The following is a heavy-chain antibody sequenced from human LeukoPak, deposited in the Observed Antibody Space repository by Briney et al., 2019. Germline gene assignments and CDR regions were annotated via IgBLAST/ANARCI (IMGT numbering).Heavy chain of an antibody. D-gene: IGHD1-26*01. CDR2: ISGRSSTI. CDR1: AFTFSDYS. CDR3: ARDRLSSGRSFFDS. J-gene: IGHJ4*02. V-gene: IGHV3-48*01. Sequence: PGGSLRLSCAASAFTFSDYSMNWVRQAPGKGLEWISYISGRSSTIYYADSVRGRFTISRDNAKNSMYLQMNSLRAEGTAVYYCARDRLSSGRSFFDSWGQGTLVTVAS.